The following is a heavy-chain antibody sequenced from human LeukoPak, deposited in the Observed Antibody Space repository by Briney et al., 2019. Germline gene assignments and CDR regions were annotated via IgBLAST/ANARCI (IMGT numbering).Heavy chain of an antibody. CDR2: IYYSGST. CDR1: GGSISSYY. CDR3: ARVVVPAAIWSNRFDP. J-gene: IGHJ5*02. Sequence: SETLSLTCTVSGGSISSYYWSWIRQPPGKGLEWIGYIYYSGSTNYNPSLKSRVTISVDTSKNQFSLKLSSVTAADTAVYYCARVVVPAAIWSNRFDPCGQGTLVTVSS. V-gene: IGHV4-59*01. D-gene: IGHD2-2*01.